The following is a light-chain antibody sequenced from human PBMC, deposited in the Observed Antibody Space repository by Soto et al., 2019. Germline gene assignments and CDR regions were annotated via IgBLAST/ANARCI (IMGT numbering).Light chain of an antibody. CDR3: SSYTSFKTLV. J-gene: IGLJ1*01. CDR1: SSDVGGYKY. CDR2: DVT. V-gene: IGLV2-14*01. Sequence: QSALTQPASVSESPGQAITISCTGSSSDVGGYKYVSWYQQHPGKAPKLLIYDVTNRPSGVSNRFSGSKSGYTASLTISGLQSEDEADYYCSSYTSFKTLVFGTGTKVTVL.